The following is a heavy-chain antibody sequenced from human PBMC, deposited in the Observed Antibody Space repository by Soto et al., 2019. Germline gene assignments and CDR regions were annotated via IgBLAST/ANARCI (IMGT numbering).Heavy chain of an antibody. V-gene: IGHV3-23*01. CDR1: GFTFSSDA. D-gene: IGHD6-19*01. J-gene: IGHJ4*02. Sequence: SLRLSCAASGFTFSSDAMSWVRQAPGKGLEWVSAISGSGGSTYYADSVKGRFTISRDNSKNTLYLQMNSLRAEDTAVYYCAKGRDWWEWLVPFDYWGQGTLVTVSS. CDR3: AKGRDWWEWLVPFDY. CDR2: ISGSGGST.